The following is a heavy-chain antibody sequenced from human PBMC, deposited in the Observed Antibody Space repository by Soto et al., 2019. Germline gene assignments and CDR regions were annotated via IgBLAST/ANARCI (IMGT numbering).Heavy chain of an antibody. CDR1: GGSIIGYY. CDR3: AREIGGAPAGFTY. CDR2: IYYTANT. Sequence: SETLSLSCTVSGGSIIGYYWSWIRQPPGKGLEWIGYIYYTANTKYNPSLKSRVTMSVDTSKNQFSLNLSSVTAADTAVYYCAREIGGAPAGFTYWGQGILVTVSS. V-gene: IGHV4-59*01. J-gene: IGHJ4*01. D-gene: IGHD6-13*01.